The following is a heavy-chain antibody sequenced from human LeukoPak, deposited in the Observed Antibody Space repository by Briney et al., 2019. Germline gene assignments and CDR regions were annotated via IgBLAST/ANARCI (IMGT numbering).Heavy chain of an antibody. Sequence: ASVKVSCKASGYTFTSYGISWVRQAPGQGLEWMGIINPSGGSTSYAQKFQGRVTMTRDTSTSTVYMELSSLRSEDTAVYYCARGGHYCSGGSCYSNWFDPWGQGTLVTVSS. CDR3: ARGGHYCSGGSCYSNWFDP. J-gene: IGHJ5*02. D-gene: IGHD2-15*01. CDR2: INPSGGST. CDR1: GYTFTSYG. V-gene: IGHV1-46*01.